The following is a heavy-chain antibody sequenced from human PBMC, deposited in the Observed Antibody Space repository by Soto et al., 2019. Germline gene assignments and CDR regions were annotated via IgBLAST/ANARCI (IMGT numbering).Heavy chain of an antibody. CDR2: ISSSSSTI. V-gene: IGHV3-48*01. CDR3: ARDPSSVGYYYYYMDV. D-gene: IGHD3-10*01. J-gene: IGHJ6*03. CDR1: GFTFSSYS. Sequence: GGSLRLSCAASGFTFSSYSMNWVRQAPGKGLEWVSYISSSSSTIYYADSVKGRFTISRDNAKNSLYLQMNSLRAEDTAVYYCARDPSSVGYYYYYMDVWGKGTTVTVSS.